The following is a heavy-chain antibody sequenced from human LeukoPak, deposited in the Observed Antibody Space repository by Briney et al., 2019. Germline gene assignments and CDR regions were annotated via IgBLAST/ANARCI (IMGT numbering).Heavy chain of an antibody. CDR2: INHSGST. J-gene: IGHJ2*01. Sequence: PSETLSLTCAVYGGSFSGYYWSWIRQPQGKGLEWIGEINHSGSTNYNPSLKSRVTISVDTSKNQFSLKLSSVTAADTAVYYCARGSPPYYYGSGSRRYFDLWGRGTLVTVSS. CDR3: ARGSPPYYYGSGSRRYFDL. CDR1: GGSFSGYY. V-gene: IGHV4-34*01. D-gene: IGHD3-10*01.